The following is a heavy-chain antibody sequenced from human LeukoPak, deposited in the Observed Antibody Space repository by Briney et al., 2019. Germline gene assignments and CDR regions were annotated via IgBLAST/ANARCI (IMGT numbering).Heavy chain of an antibody. Sequence: GGSLRLSCTASGFTFSTYSMNWVRQAPGRGLEWVSYISGSSSSSDGGAIQYADSVKGRFTISRDNDKNSLYLQMNSLTAEDTALYYCVRDGIRDIPGVITIRYDYWGQGTLVTVSS. CDR3: VRDGIRDIPGVITIRYDY. D-gene: IGHD3-10*01. CDR2: ISGSSSSSDGGAI. V-gene: IGHV3-48*01. CDR1: GFTFSTYS. J-gene: IGHJ4*02.